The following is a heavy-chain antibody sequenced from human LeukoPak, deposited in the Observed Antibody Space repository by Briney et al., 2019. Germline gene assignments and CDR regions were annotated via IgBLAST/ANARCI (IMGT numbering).Heavy chain of an antibody. J-gene: IGHJ4*02. CDR1: GGSISSSYYY. V-gene: IGHV4-39*07. CDR3: ARIGLDSSGNDY. Sequence: PSETLSLTCTVSGGSISSSYYYWGWIRQPPGKGLEWIGSIYYSGSTYYNPSLKSRVTISVDTSKNQFSLKLSSVTAADTAVYYCARIGLDSSGNDYWGQGTLVTVSS. D-gene: IGHD6-19*01. CDR2: IYYSGST.